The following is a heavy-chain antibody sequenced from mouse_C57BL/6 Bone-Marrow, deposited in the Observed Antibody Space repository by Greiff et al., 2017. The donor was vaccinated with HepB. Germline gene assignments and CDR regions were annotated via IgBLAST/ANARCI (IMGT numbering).Heavy chain of an antibody. CDR1: GFTFNTYA. D-gene: IGHD2-5*01. Sequence: EVQLVESGGGLVQPKGSLKLSCAASGFTFNTYAMHWVRQAPGKGLEWVARIRSKSSNYATYYADAVKDRFTISRDDSQSMLYLQMNNLKTEDTAMYYCVRDRGNYSNFWYFDVWGTGTTVTVSS. J-gene: IGHJ1*03. V-gene: IGHV10-3*01. CDR2: IRSKSSNYAT. CDR3: VRDRGNYSNFWYFDV.